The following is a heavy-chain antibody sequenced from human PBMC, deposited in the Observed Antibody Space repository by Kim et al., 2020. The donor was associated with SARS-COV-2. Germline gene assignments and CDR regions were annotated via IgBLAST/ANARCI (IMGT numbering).Heavy chain of an antibody. CDR2: T. Sequence: TGYAQEFQGRVTMTRKPSRGTAYMGLSSLRSEDTAVYYCARGLGRDWFDPWGQGTLVTVSS. D-gene: IGHD3-10*01. CDR3: ARGLGRDWFDP. V-gene: IGHV1-8*01. J-gene: IGHJ5*02.